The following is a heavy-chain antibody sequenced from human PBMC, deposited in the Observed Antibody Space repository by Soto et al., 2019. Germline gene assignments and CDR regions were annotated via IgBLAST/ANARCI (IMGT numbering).Heavy chain of an antibody. D-gene: IGHD5-18*01. J-gene: IGHJ6*02. CDR2: ISGSGGST. Sequence: GGSLRLSCAASGFTFSSYAMSWVRQAPGKGLEWVSAISGSGGSTYYGDSVKGRFTISRDNSKNTLYLQMNSLRAEDTAVYYCAKDREIQLWRREIYGMDVWGQGTTVTVSS. V-gene: IGHV3-23*01. CDR1: GFTFSSYA. CDR3: AKDREIQLWRREIYGMDV.